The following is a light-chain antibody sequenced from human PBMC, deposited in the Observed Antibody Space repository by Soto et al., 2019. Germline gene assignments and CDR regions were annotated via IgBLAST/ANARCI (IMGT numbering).Light chain of an antibody. CDR1: LTLLYSANNKNY. J-gene: IGKJ2*01. CDR2: WAS. Sequence: DTVMTQSPDSLAVSLGEMAKINCKSSLTLLYSANNKNYVSWHQQKPGQPPKLLIYWASTRESGVPDRFSGIVSATDFTITINSLQTEDVAVYYLQQYFSSPFLVAQENKLAI. CDR3: QQYFSSPFL. V-gene: IGKV4-1*01.